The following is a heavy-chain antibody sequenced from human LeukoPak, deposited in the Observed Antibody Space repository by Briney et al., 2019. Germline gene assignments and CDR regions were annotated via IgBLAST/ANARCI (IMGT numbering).Heavy chain of an antibody. CDR1: GFTFSSYG. CDR3: AKVDRRSDLPYCFDY. J-gene: IGHJ4*02. V-gene: IGHV3-23*01. Sequence: GGSLRLSCAASGFTFSSYGMSWVRQAPGKGLEWVSGISASSGSTYYADSVKGRFTISRDNSKNTLFLQMNSLRAEDTAVYYCAKVDRRSDLPYCFDYWGQGTLVTVSS. CDR2: ISASSGST.